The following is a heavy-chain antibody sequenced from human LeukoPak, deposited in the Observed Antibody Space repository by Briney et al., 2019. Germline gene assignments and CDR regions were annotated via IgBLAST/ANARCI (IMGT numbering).Heavy chain of an antibody. Sequence: SVKVSCKASGGTFSSYAISWVRQAPGQGLEWMGGIIPIFGTANYAQKFQGRVPITADESTSTAYMELSSLRSEDTAVYYCARGMVRGKPIILPPTYWGQGTLVAVSS. CDR3: ARGMVRGKPIILPPTY. J-gene: IGHJ4*02. V-gene: IGHV1-69*13. D-gene: IGHD3-10*01. CDR1: GGTFSSYA. CDR2: IIPIFGTA.